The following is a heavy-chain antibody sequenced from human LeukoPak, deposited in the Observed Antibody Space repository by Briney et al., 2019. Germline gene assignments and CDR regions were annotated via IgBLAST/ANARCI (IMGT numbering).Heavy chain of an antibody. CDR1: GFTFSSYA. V-gene: IGHV3-23*01. Sequence: GGSLRLSCAASGFTFSSYAMSWVRQAPGKGLEWVSAISGSGGSTYYADSVKGRFTISRDNSKNTLYLQMSSLRAEDTAVYYCAKEIVGSSSWEPNYFDYWGQGTLVTVSS. CDR2: ISGSGGST. CDR3: AKEIVGSSSWEPNYFDY. D-gene: IGHD6-13*01. J-gene: IGHJ4*02.